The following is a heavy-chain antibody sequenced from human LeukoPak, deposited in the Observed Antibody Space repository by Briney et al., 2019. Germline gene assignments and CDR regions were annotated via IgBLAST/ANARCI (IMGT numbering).Heavy chain of an antibody. CDR1: GYTFTSYD. Sequence: ASVTVSCKASGYTFTSYDINWVRQAPGQGLEWMGWMNPNSGNTGYAQKFQGRVTMTRNTSISTAYMELSSLRSEDTAVYYCARGLRDGYNQRYFDYWGQGTLVTVSS. CDR3: ARGLRDGYNQRYFDY. V-gene: IGHV1-8*01. D-gene: IGHD5-12*01. CDR2: MNPNSGNT. J-gene: IGHJ4*02.